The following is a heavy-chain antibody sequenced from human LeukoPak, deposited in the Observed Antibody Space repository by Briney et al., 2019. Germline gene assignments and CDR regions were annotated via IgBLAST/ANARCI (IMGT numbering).Heavy chain of an antibody. J-gene: IGHJ2*01. CDR3: AKGGDILTGYYLYWYFDL. D-gene: IGHD3-9*01. CDR2: ISRSGSST. V-gene: IGHV3-23*01. Sequence: PGGSLGLSCAASGFTFSAYAMSWVRQAPGKGLEWVSAISRSGSSTDYADSVKGRFTISRDNSKNTLYLQMNSLRPEDTAVYYCAKGGDILTGYYLYWYFDLWGRGTLVTVSS. CDR1: GFTFSAYA.